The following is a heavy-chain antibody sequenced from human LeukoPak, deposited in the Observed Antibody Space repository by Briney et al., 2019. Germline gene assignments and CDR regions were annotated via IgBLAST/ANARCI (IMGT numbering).Heavy chain of an antibody. V-gene: IGHV1-8*01. J-gene: IGHJ5*02. Sequence: GASVKVSCKASGYTFTSYDINWVRQATGQGLEWMGWMNPNSGNTGYAQKFQGRVTMTRNTSISTAYMELSSLRSEDTAVYYCATVLYVWGSYRSNWFDPWGQGTLVTVSS. CDR1: GYTFTSYD. CDR2: MNPNSGNT. CDR3: ATVLYVWGSYRSNWFDP. D-gene: IGHD3-16*02.